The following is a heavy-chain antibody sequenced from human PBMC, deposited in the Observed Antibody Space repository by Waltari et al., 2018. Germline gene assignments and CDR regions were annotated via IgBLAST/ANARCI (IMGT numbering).Heavy chain of an antibody. CDR2: INHSGST. J-gene: IGHJ3*02. Sequence: QVQLQQWGAGLLKPSETLSLTCAVYGGSFSGYYWSWIRQPHGKRLEWIGEINHSGSTNYNPSLKSRVTISVDTSKNQFSLKLSSVTAADTAVYYCAREGGYCSSTSCYYDAFDIWGQGTMVTVSS. CDR1: GGSFSGYY. D-gene: IGHD2-2*03. CDR3: AREGGYCSSTSCYYDAFDI. V-gene: IGHV4-34*01.